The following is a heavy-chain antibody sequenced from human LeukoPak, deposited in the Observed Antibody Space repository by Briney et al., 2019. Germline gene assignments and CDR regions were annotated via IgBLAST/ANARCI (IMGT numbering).Heavy chain of an antibody. CDR1: GFTFSSYA. D-gene: IGHD4-17*01. J-gene: IGHJ4*02. Sequence: GRSLRLSCAASGFTFSSYAMSWVRQAPGKGLEWVSAITGSGDSTNYADSVKGRFTISRDNSKNTVYLQMNSLRAEDTAVYYCAKSPRDYHDYFDYWGQGTLVTVSS. CDR2: ITGSGDST. V-gene: IGHV3-23*01. CDR3: AKSPRDYHDYFDY.